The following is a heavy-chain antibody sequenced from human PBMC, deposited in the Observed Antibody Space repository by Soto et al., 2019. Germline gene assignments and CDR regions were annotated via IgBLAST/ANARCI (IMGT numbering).Heavy chain of an antibody. CDR2: IYSGGST. V-gene: IGHV3-53*02. Sequence: EVQLVETGGGLIQPGGSLRLSCAASGFTVSSNYMSWVRQAPGKGLEWVSVIYSGGSTYYADSVKGRFTISRDNSKNTLYLQMNSLRAEDTAVYYCAREGFESSGYLDAFDIWGQGTMVTVSS. CDR3: AREGFESSGYLDAFDI. J-gene: IGHJ3*02. CDR1: GFTVSSNY. D-gene: IGHD6-25*01.